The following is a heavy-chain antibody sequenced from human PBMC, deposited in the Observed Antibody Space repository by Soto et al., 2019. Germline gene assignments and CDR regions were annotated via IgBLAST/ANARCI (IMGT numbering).Heavy chain of an antibody. Sequence: QVELQESGPGLVKPSQTLSLTCTVSGGSISSGGYYWSWVRQHPGKGLEWMGYIYDSGSTYYNPSLKSRVTISIDTSKNQFSLKLTSVPAADTAVYYCASQATGWYPDYWGQGTLVTVSS. CDR2: IYDSGST. D-gene: IGHD6-19*01. CDR1: GGSISSGGYY. J-gene: IGHJ4*02. CDR3: ASQATGWYPDY. V-gene: IGHV4-31*03.